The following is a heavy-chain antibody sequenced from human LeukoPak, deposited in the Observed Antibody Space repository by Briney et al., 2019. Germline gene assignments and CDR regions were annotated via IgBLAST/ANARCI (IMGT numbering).Heavy chain of an antibody. J-gene: IGHJ4*02. CDR1: GFTFNTYT. D-gene: IGHD3-10*01. V-gene: IGHV3-48*01. CDR3: ASTLYGSGSYYKVGNDY. CDR2: ISGSSGII. Sequence: PGGSLRLSCAASGFTFNTYTMNWVRQAPGKGLEWVSYISGSSGIIDYADSVRGRFTISRDNAKNSLYLQMNSLRAEDTAVYFCASTLYGSGSYYKVGNDYWGQGTLVTVSS.